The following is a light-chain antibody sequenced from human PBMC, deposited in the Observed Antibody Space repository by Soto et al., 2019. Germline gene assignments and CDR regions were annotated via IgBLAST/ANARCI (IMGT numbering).Light chain of an antibody. CDR3: PQYDSYSWT. J-gene: IGKJ1*01. V-gene: IGKV1-5*01. CDR1: QTISNW. CDR2: DSS. Sequence: DIQMNQSPSTLSASVGDRVTITCRASQTISNWLAWYQQKPGKAPKLLIYDSSNLESGVPSRFSGSGSGTEFTLTISSLQPDDFATYSCPQYDSYSWTFGQGTKVDNK.